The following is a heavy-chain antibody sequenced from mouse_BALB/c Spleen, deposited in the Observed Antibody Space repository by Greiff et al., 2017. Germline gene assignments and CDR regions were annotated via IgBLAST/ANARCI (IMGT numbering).Heavy chain of an antibody. Sequence: VQLQQSGPGLVQPSQSLSITCTVSGFSLTSYGVHWVRQSPGKGLEWLGVIWSGGSTDYNAAFISRLSISKDNSKSQVFFKMNSLQTDDTARYYCAFNYGAMDYWGQGTSVTVSS. CDR1: GFSLTSYG. D-gene: IGHD1-1*01. J-gene: IGHJ4*01. CDR2: IWSGGST. V-gene: IGHV2-2*01. CDR3: AFNYGAMDY.